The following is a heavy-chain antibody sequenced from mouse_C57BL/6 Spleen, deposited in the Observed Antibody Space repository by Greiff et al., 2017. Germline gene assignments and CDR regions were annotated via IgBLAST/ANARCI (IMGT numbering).Heavy chain of an antibody. D-gene: IGHD4-1*01. J-gene: IGHJ3*01. Sequence: EVKVEQSGPGLVKPSQSLSLTCSVTGYSITSGYYWNWIRQFPGNKLEWMGYISYDGSNNYNPSLKNRISITRDTSKNQFFLKLNSVTTEDTATYYCARDGGKNWDNYWGQGTLVTVSA. V-gene: IGHV3-6*01. CDR2: ISYDGSN. CDR3: ARDGGKNWDNY. CDR1: GYSITSGYY.